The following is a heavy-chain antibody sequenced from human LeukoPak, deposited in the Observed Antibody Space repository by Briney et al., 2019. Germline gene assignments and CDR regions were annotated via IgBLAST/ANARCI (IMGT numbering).Heavy chain of an antibody. CDR2: IYYSGST. Sequence: SQTLSLTCTVSGGSISSGGYYWSWIRQHPGKGLEWIGYIYYSGSTYYNPSLKSRVAISVDTSKNQFSLKLSSVTAADTAVYYCARDDQYCSSTSCRGLDAFDIWGQGTMVTVSS. CDR1: GGSISSGGYY. D-gene: IGHD2-2*01. J-gene: IGHJ3*02. CDR3: ARDDQYCSSTSCRGLDAFDI. V-gene: IGHV4-31*03.